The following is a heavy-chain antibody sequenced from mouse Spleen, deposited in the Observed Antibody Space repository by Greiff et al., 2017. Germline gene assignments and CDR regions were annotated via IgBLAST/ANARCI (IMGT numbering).Heavy chain of an antibody. Sequence: QVQLQQSGPGLVQPSQTLSITCTVSGFSLTSYGLHWVRQSPGKGLEWLGVIWSGGSTDYNAAFISRLSISKDNSKSQVFFKMNSLQADDTAIYYCASTYYGKGYYAMDYWGQGTSVTVSS. CDR3: ASTYYGKGYYAMDY. CDR2: IWSGGST. D-gene: IGHD2-10*01. V-gene: IGHV2-2*01. J-gene: IGHJ4*01. CDR1: GFSLTSYG.